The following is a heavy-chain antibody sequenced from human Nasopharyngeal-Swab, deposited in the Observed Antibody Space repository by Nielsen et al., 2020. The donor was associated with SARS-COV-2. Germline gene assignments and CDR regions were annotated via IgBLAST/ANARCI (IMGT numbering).Heavy chain of an antibody. CDR3: AKEAPPYPRGAFDI. CDR1: GFTLDDYA. J-gene: IGHJ3*02. Sequence: SLKISCAASGFTLDDYAMHWVRQAPGKGLEWVSGISWNSGSIGYADSVKGRFTISRDNAKNSLYLQMNSLRAEDTALYYCAKEAPPYPRGAFDIWGQGTMVTVSS. V-gene: IGHV3-9*01. CDR2: ISWNSGSI.